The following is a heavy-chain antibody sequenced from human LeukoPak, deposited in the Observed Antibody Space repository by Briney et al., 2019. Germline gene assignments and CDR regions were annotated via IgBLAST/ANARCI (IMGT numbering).Heavy chain of an antibody. CDR1: GDSISSSSYY. J-gene: IGHJ4*02. Sequence: SDTLSLTCTVSGDSISSSSYYWAWIRQPPGKGLEWIGSVYYSGSTYSNPSLQSRVTMSADTSKNQFSLRLTSVTASGTAVYYCARHRVVFDYVDYWGQGALVTVSS. CDR2: VYYSGST. V-gene: IGHV4-39*01. D-gene: IGHD3-10*01. CDR3: ARHRVVFDYVDY.